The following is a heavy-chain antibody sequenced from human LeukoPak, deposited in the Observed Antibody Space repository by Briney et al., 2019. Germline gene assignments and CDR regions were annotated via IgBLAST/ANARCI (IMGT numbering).Heavy chain of an antibody. CDR1: GFTFSSYA. Sequence: GGSLRLSCAASGFTFSSYAMGWVRQAPGKGLEWVSAISGSGGSTYYADSVKGRFTISRDNSKNTLYLQMNSLRAEDTAVYYCAKDHVAARWVFDYWGQGTLVTVSS. CDR2: ISGSGGST. V-gene: IGHV3-23*01. CDR3: AKDHVAARWVFDY. J-gene: IGHJ4*02. D-gene: IGHD6-6*01.